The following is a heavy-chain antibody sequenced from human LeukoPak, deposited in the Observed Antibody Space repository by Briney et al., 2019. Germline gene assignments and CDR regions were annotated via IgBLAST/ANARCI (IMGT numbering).Heavy chain of an antibody. D-gene: IGHD3-10*01. CDR2: INPKSGGT. CDR1: GYTFTSYG. CDR3: ARGPDGDY. Sequence: GASVKVSCKASGYTFTSYGISWVRQAPGQGLEWMGRINPKSGGTNYAQKFQGRVTMTRDTSISTAYMELIRLRSDDTAVYYCARGPDGDYWGQGTLVTVSS. J-gene: IGHJ4*02. V-gene: IGHV1-2*06.